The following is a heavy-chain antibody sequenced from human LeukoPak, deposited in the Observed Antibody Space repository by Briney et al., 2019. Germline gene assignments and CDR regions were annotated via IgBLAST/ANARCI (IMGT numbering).Heavy chain of an antibody. J-gene: IGHJ4*02. Sequence: PGGSLRLSCAASGFTFSSYGMHWVRQAPGKGLEWIGEIYHSGSTNYNPSLKSRVTISVDKSKNQFSLKLSSVTAADTAVYYCARGSNGTMVRGVIGYWGQGTLVTVSS. CDR1: GFTFSSYG. CDR2: IYHSGST. D-gene: IGHD3-10*01. V-gene: IGHV4-4*02. CDR3: ARGSNGTMVRGVIGY.